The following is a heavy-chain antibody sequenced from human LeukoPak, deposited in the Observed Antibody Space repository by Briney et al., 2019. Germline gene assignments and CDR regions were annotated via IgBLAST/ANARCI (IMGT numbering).Heavy chain of an antibody. J-gene: IGHJ4*02. V-gene: IGHV3-7*01. CDR3: ARDSGEGSGWHTYPSY. Sequence: GGSLRLSCAASGFSFSSYWMSWVRQAPGKGLEWVANIMQDGSEMYYVDSVKGRFTISRDNAKNSLCLQMDSLRAEDTAVYYCARDSGEGSGWHTYPSYWGQGTLVTVSS. D-gene: IGHD6-19*01. CDR2: IMQDGSEM. CDR1: GFSFSSYW.